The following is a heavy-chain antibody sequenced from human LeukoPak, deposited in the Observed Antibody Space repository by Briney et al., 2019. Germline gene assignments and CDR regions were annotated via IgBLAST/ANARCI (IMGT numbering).Heavy chain of an antibody. CDR1: GGTFSCYA. Sequence: ASVKVSCKASGGTFSCYAISWERQAPGQGLEWMGGIIPIFGTANYAQKFQGRVTITTDESTITAYMELSSLRSEDTAVYYCARGGQSAIFGVVIKPNPLDYWGQGTLVTVSS. CDR2: IIPIFGTA. J-gene: IGHJ4*02. V-gene: IGHV1-69*05. CDR3: ARGGQSAIFGVVIKPNPLDY. D-gene: IGHD3-3*01.